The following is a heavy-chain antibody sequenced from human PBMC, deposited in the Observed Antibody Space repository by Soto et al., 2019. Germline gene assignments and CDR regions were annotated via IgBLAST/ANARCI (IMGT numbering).Heavy chain of an antibody. CDR3: AKDRWAGFPDHAHLDY. V-gene: IGHV3-23*01. CDR1: GFTFSSYA. CDR2: ISGSGGST. D-gene: IGHD6-13*01. Sequence: GSLRLSCAASGFTFSSYAMSWVRQAPGKGLEWVSAISGSGGSTYYADSVKGRFTISRDNSKNTLYLQMNSLRAEDTAVYYCAKDRWAGFPDHAHLDYWGQGTLVTVSS. J-gene: IGHJ4*02.